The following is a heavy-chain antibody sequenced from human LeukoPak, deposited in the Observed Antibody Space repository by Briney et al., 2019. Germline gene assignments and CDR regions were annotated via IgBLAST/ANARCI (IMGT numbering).Heavy chain of an antibody. CDR1: GFTFSSYA. Sequence: HTGGSLRLSCAASGFTFSSYAMHWVRQAPGKGLEWVAVISYDGSNKYYADSVKGRFTISRDNSKNTLYLQMNSLSEDTAVYYCARDHGYGDYGLDYWGQGTLVTVSS. CDR2: ISYDGSNK. D-gene: IGHD4-17*01. CDR3: ARDHGYGDYGLDY. V-gene: IGHV3-30*01. J-gene: IGHJ4*02.